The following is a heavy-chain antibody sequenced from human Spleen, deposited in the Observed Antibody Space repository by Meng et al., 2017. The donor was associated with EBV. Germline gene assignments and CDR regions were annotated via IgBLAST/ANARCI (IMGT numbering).Heavy chain of an antibody. V-gene: IGHV2-5*02. Sequence: FKHSGPTTVKQKNPLNTTSTTAWCQKNTFGVAVHQHRQPPGKALDRLIRRYWDDDKRCRPSLKSRLTITKDTSKNKVVLSMTNMDPVDTGTYYCVHTDGSARFDPWGQGILVTVSS. CDR2: RYWDDDK. CDR1: WCQKNTFGVA. J-gene: IGHJ5*02. D-gene: IGHD3-10*01. CDR3: VHTDGSARFDP.